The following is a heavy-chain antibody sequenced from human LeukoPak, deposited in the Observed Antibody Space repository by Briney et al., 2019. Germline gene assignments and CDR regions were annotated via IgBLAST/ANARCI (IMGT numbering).Heavy chain of an antibody. Sequence: GGSLRLSCAASGFTFSDYWMSWVRQAPGKGLEWVSTISGSGGSTYYADFVKGRFTISRDNSKNTLYVQMNSLRAEDTAVYYCARPYSGYSYGNFDFGGQGTLVTVSS. J-gene: IGHJ4*02. CDR2: ISGSGGST. D-gene: IGHD5-18*01. CDR1: GFTFSDYW. CDR3: ARPYSGYSYGNFDF. V-gene: IGHV3-23*01.